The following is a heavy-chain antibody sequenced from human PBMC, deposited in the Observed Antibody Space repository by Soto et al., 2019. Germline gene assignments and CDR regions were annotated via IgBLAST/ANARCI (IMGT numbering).Heavy chain of an antibody. CDR2: IYYSGST. J-gene: IGHJ3*02. D-gene: IGHD5-12*01. CDR3: ARREGYSGYDDAFDI. CDR1: GGSISSSSYY. Sequence: SETLSLTCTVSGGSISSSSYYWGWIRQPPGKGLEWIGSIYYSGSTYYNPSLKSRVTISVDTSKNQFSLKLSSVTAADTAVYYCARREGYSGYDDAFDIWGQGTMVTVSS. V-gene: IGHV4-39*01.